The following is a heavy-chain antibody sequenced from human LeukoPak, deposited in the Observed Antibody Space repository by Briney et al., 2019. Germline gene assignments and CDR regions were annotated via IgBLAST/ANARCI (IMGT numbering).Heavy chain of an antibody. CDR3: ARDWGYSYGSSDY. Sequence: SVKVSCKASGFTFTSSAVQWVRQARGQRLEWIGWIVVGSGNTNYAQKFQERVTITRDMSTSTAYMELSSLRSEDTAVYYCARDWGYSYGSSDYWGQGTLVTVSS. D-gene: IGHD5-18*01. CDR2: IVVGSGNT. J-gene: IGHJ4*02. V-gene: IGHV1-58*01. CDR1: GFTFTSSA.